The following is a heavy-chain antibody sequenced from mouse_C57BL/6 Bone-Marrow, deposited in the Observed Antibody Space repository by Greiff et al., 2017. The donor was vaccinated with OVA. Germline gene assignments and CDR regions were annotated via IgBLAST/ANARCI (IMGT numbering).Heavy chain of an antibody. V-gene: IGHV1-72*01. J-gene: IGHJ4*01. Sequence: QVQLKQPGAELVKPGASVKLSCKASGYTFTSYWMHWVKQRPGRGLEWIGRIDPNSGGTKYNEKFKSKATLTVDKPSSTAYMQLSSLTSEDSAVYYCAREVGYDGNYVLYAMDYWGQGTSVTVSS. CDR2: IDPNSGGT. CDR1: GYTFTSYW. CDR3: AREVGYDGNYVLYAMDY. D-gene: IGHD2-1*01.